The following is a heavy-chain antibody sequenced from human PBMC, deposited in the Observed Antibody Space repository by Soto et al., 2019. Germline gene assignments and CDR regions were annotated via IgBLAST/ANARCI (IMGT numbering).Heavy chain of an antibody. CDR1: GFTFSSYG. Sequence: QVQLVESGGGVVQPGRSLRLSCAASGFTFSSYGMHWVRQAPGKGLEWVAVISYDGSNKYYAYSVKGRFTISRDNSKNTLYLQMNSLRAEDTAVYYCANDLWAIAAAGTPYWGQGTLVTVSS. D-gene: IGHD6-13*01. V-gene: IGHV3-30*18. J-gene: IGHJ4*02. CDR3: ANDLWAIAAAGTPY. CDR2: ISYDGSNK.